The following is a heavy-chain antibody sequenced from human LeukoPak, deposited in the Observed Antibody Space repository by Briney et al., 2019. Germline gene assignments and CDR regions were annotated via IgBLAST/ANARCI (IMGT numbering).Heavy chain of an antibody. CDR3: ARDGNYYDSSGYYDY. CDR2: ISYDGSNK. CDR1: GFTFSSYA. Sequence: GGSLRLSCAASGFTFSSYAMHWVRQAPGKGLEWVAVISYDGSNKYYADSVKGRFTISRDNAKNSLYLQMNSLRAEDTAVYYCARDGNYYDSSGYYDYWGQGTLVTVSS. V-gene: IGHV3-30*04. D-gene: IGHD3-22*01. J-gene: IGHJ4*02.